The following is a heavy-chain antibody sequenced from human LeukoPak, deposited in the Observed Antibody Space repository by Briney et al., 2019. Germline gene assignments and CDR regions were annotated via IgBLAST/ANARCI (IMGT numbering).Heavy chain of an antibody. CDR2: ISAGGNNT. J-gene: IGHJ4*02. CDR1: GFTFSNYD. Sequence: PGGSLRLSCAASGFTFSNYDMGWVRQASGKGLEWVSVISAGGNNTLYADSVRGRFTISRDNSRNAVDLQMNSLRAEDTAVYYCGKRSTSLRGRGNYWGQGALVTVSS. CDR3: GKRSTSLRGRGNY. V-gene: IGHV3-23*01. D-gene: IGHD2-2*01.